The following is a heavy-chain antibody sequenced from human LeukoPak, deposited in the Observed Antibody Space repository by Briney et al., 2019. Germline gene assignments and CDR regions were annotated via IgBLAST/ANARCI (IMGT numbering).Heavy chain of an antibody. CDR2: IYYSGST. V-gene: IGHV4-59*08. D-gene: IGHD3-10*01. Sequence: KTSETLSLTCTVSGGSISSYYWSWIRQPPGKGLEWIGYIYYSGSTNYNPSLRSRVTISVDTSKNQFSLKLSSVTAADTAVYYCARHRVREFDYWGQGTLVTVSS. J-gene: IGHJ4*02. CDR3: ARHRVREFDY. CDR1: GGSISSYY.